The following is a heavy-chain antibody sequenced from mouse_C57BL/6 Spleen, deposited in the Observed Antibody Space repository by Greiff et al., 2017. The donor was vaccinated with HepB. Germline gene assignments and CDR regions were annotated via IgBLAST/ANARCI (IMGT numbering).Heavy chain of an antibody. Sequence: EVKVVESGGGLVQPGGSLSLSCAASGFTFTDYYMSWVRQPPGKALEWLGFIRNKANGYTTEYSASVKGRFTISRDNSQSILYLQMNALRAEDSATYYCARYRAGSSLDYWGQGTTLTVSS. CDR3: ARYRAGSSLDY. V-gene: IGHV7-3*01. CDR1: GFTFTDYY. D-gene: IGHD1-1*01. CDR2: IRNKANGYTT. J-gene: IGHJ2*01.